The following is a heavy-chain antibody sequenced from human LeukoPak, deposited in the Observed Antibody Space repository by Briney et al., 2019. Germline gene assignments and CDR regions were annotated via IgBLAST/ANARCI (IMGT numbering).Heavy chain of an antibody. Sequence: PGGSLRLSCAASGFTFSSYSMTWVRQAPGKGLEWVSSISNSSSYIYYADSVKGRFTISRDNAENSLYLQMNSLRAEDTAVYYCASITGYDAFDIWGQGTMVTVSS. CDR1: GFTFSSYS. V-gene: IGHV3-21*01. CDR3: ASITGYDAFDI. J-gene: IGHJ3*02. CDR2: ISNSSSYI. D-gene: IGHD1-20*01.